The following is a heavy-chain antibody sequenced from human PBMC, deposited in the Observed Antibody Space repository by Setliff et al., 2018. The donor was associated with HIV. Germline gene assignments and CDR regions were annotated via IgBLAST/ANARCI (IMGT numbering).Heavy chain of an antibody. CDR3: AKGAVPAAIGGYYFDS. CDR2: LSEGGYDT. D-gene: IGHD2-2*01. J-gene: IGHJ4*02. V-gene: IGHV3-23*01. Sequence: GGSLRLSCAASGFSFRIYPMSWVRQAPGKGLEWVSSLSEGGYDTYYADSVKGRFTIPRDNSKNTLYLQMNSLRAEDTAVYFCAKGAVPAAIGGYYFDSWGQGTLVTVSS. CDR1: GFSFRIYP.